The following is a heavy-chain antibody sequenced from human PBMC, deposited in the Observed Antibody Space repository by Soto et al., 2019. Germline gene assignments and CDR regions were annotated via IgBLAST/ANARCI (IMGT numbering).Heavy chain of an antibody. D-gene: IGHD3-22*01. J-gene: IGHJ4*02. CDR1: GFIFSSYA. V-gene: IGHV3-23*01. CDR3: AKARSGFYLYYFDY. CDR2: ISGSGSST. Sequence: EVQLLESGGGLVQPGGSLRLSCAASGFIFSSYAMNWVRQTPGKGLEWVSGISGSGSSTYYADSVKGRFTISRDNSKKTLYLQMTSLRAEDTAVYYCAKARSGFYLYYFDYRGQGTLVTVSS.